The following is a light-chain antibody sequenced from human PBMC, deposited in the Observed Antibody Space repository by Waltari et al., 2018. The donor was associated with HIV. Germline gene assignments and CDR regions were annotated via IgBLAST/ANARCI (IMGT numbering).Light chain of an antibody. J-gene: IGKJ4*01. V-gene: IGKV1-9*01. Sequence: CRASRDINTSLAWYQQKPGGVPKLLIYASSTLQIEVPSRVSGRGAGTECTLTISGLQPDDFATYYCQHLHSYPLNFGGGT. CDR2: ASS. CDR3: QHLHSYPLN. CDR1: RDINTS.